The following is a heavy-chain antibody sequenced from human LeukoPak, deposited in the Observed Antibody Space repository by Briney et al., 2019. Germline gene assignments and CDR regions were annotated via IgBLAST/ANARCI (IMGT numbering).Heavy chain of an antibody. CDR3: AKGLWFGDHRDYFDY. CDR1: GFTFSSYA. V-gene: IGHV3-23*01. Sequence: GGSLRLSCAASGFTFSSYAMSWVRLAPGKGLEWVSAISGSGGSTYYADSVKGRFTISRDNSKNTLYLQMNSLRAEDTAVYYCAKGLWFGDHRDYFDYWGQGTLVTVSS. J-gene: IGHJ4*02. CDR2: ISGSGGST. D-gene: IGHD3-10*01.